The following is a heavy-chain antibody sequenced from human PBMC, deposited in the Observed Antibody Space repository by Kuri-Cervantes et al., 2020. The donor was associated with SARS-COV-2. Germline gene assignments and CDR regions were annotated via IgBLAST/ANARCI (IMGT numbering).Heavy chain of an antibody. CDR2: IKQDGSEK. V-gene: IGHV3-7*03. D-gene: IGHD2-15*01. CDR3: ALERGSLAFDI. CDR1: GFTFSSYW. Sequence: GGSLRLSCAASGFTFSSYWMSWVRQAPGKGLEWVANIKQDGSEKYYVDSVKGRFTISRDNAKNSLYLQMNSLRAEDTAVFYCALERGSLAFDIWGQGTMVTVSS. J-gene: IGHJ3*02.